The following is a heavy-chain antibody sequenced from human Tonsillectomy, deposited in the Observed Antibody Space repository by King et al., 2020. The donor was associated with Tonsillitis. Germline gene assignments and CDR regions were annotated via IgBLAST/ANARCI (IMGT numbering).Heavy chain of an antibody. D-gene: IGHD3-22*01. Sequence: VQLVESGAEVKKPGASVKVSCKASGYTFTGYYMHWVRQAPGQGLEWMGWINPNSGGTNYAQKFQGWVTMTRYTYVSTAYMELSRLRSDDTAMYYCARGRPSRTSITIIPVCGYWGQATLVTHSS. V-gene: IGHV1-2*04. J-gene: IGHJ4*02. CDR2: INPNSGGT. CDR3: ARGRPSRTSITIIPVCGY. CDR1: GYTFTGYY.